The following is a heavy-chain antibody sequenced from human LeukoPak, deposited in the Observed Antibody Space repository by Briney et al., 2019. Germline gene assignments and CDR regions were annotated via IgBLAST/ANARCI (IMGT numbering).Heavy chain of an antibody. CDR1: GGTFSSYT. D-gene: IGHD6-6*01. CDR3: ARDIAARKVAYMDFQH. Sequence: ASVKVSCKASGGTFSSYTISWVRQAPGQGLEWMGRIIPILGIANYAQKFQGRVTLTADKSTSTAYMERSSLRSEDTAVYYCARDIAARKVAYMDFQHWGQGTLVTVSS. V-gene: IGHV1-69*02. CDR2: IIPILGIA. J-gene: IGHJ1*01.